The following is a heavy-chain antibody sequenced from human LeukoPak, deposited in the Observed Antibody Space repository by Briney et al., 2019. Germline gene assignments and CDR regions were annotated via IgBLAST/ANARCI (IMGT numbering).Heavy chain of an antibody. J-gene: IGHJ4*01. Sequence: GGSLRLSCAASVFTFNSYSMIWVRQAPGKGLEGVSSIISSSSYIYYADSVKGRLTISRDNTKNSLSLQMNTLRAEDTPVYYCARADAAAYYFDYWGHGTLVTVSS. CDR1: VFTFNSYS. CDR2: IISSSSYI. V-gene: IGHV3-21*01. D-gene: IGHD6-25*01. CDR3: ARADAAAYYFDY.